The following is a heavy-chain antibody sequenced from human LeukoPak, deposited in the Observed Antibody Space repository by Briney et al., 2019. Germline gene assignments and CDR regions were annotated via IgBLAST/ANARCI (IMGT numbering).Heavy chain of an antibody. CDR1: GGSISSSSYY. J-gene: IGHJ4*02. Sequence: SETLSLTCTVSGGSISSSSYYWGWIRQPPGKGLEWIGSIYYSGSTYYNPSLKTRVTISVDTSKNQFHLKLSSVTAADTAVYYCARIPYSGSYGYFDYWGQGTLVTVSS. D-gene: IGHD1-26*01. V-gene: IGHV4-39*01. CDR3: ARIPYSGSYGYFDY. CDR2: IYYSGST.